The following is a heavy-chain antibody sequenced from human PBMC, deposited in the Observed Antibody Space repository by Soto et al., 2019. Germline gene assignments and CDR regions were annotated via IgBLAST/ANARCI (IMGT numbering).Heavy chain of an antibody. Sequence: EVQLVESGGGLVQPGGSLRLSCAAYGFSVSSSYMSWVRQAPGKGLEWVSIIHTGGETYYADSVKGRFTVSRDNSKNSVILQMNSLRAEDTAVYYCARDSWSQYWGQGTLVIVSS. J-gene: IGHJ1*01. CDR2: IHTGGET. CDR1: GFSVSSSY. D-gene: IGHD2-15*01. CDR3: ARDSWSQY. V-gene: IGHV3-66*01.